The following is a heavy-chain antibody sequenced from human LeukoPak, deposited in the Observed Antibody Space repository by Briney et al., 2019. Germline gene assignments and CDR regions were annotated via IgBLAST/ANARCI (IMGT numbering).Heavy chain of an antibody. J-gene: IGHJ3*02. Sequence: PGGSQRLFCAASGFTVSSNYMTWVRQAPGKGLEWVSVIYSGGSTYYADSVKGRFTISRDNSKNTLYLQMNGLRAEDTAVYYCARGPYRDGYNYGAFDIWGQGTMVTVSS. D-gene: IGHD5-24*01. V-gene: IGHV3-53*01. CDR3: ARGPYRDGYNYGAFDI. CDR1: GFTVSSNY. CDR2: IYSGGST.